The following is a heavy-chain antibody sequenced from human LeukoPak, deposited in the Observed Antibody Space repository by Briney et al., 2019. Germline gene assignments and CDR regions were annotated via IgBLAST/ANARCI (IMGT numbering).Heavy chain of an antibody. CDR2: ISGSGGNT. Sequence: GSLRLSCAASGFTFNNYAMNWVRQAPGKGLERVSAISGSGGNTYYAGSVKGRFTISRDNSKNTLYLQMNSLRAEDTAVYYCARLDYYGDYGRGYFQHWGQGTLVTVSS. CDR3: ARLDYYGDYGRGYFQH. D-gene: IGHD4-17*01. CDR1: GFTFNNYA. V-gene: IGHV3-23*01. J-gene: IGHJ1*01.